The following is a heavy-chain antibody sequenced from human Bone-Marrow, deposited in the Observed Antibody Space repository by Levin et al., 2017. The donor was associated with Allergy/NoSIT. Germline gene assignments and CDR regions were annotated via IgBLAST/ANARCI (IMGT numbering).Heavy chain of an antibody. Sequence: PSETLSLTCTVSGDSINNNFWSWIRQPPGKGLEWIGYISHSGSTRYNPSLRSRVSISVDTSKNHFSLKLNSVTAADTAVYYCARFFSSYHSGGYYQPNYFDYWGQGTLVTVSS. CDR2: ISHSGST. CDR3: ARFFSSYHSGGYYQPNYFDY. D-gene: IGHD3-22*01. V-gene: IGHV4-59*08. CDR1: GDSINNNF. J-gene: IGHJ4*02.